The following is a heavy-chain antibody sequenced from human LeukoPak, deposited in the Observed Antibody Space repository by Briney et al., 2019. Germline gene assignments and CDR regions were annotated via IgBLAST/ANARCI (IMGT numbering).Heavy chain of an antibody. CDR2: ISWNSGSI. CDR1: GFTFDDYA. CDR3: AKDEAVAGPYYYYYYMAV. V-gene: IGHV3-9*01. Sequence: GGSLSLSCAASGFTFDDYAMHWVRQAPGKGLEWVSGISWNSGSIGYADSVEGRFTISRDNAKNSLYLQMNSLRAEDTALYYCAKDEAVAGPYYYYYYMAVWGKGTTVTVSS. D-gene: IGHD6-19*01. J-gene: IGHJ6*03.